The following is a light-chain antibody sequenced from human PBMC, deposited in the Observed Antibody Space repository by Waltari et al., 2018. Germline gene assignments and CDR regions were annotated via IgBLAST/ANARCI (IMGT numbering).Light chain of an antibody. J-gene: IGLJ2*01. CDR2: DDS. Sequence: SYVLTQPPSVSVAPGQTASISCGGDKIASQSVHWYQQKSGQAPLLVVYDDSDRPSGIPARFSGSKSGNTATRTISRVEAGDEADYYCQVWDSSSDHVVFGGGTKLTVL. V-gene: IGLV3-21*02. CDR1: KIASQS. CDR3: QVWDSSSDHVV.